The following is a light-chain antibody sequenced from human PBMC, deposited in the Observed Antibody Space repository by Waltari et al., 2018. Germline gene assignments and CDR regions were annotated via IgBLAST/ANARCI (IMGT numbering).Light chain of an antibody. V-gene: IGLV2-14*01. Sequence: QSALTQPASVSGSPGHAITISCTTPSRHLGGSSFVSCYQQHPGKPPKLRIYDVSHRPSGVSNRFSGSKSGNTASLTISGLQPEDEADYYCSSYTSIIPPFLFGTGTKVTVL. J-gene: IGLJ1*01. CDR3: SSYTSIIPPFL. CDR1: SRHLGGSSF. CDR2: DVS.